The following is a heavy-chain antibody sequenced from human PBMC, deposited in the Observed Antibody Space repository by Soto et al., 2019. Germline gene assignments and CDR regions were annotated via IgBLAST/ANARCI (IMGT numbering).Heavy chain of an antibody. J-gene: IGHJ5*02. CDR3: ARTIHYESWFDP. CDR1: GGSISSGDYY. Sequence: QVQLQESGPGLVKPSQTLSLTCTVSGGSISSGDYYWSWIRQPPGKGLEWIGYIYYSGSTYYNPYLKSRVTISVDTSKNQFSLKLSSVTAAAKAVYYCARTIHYESWFDPWGQGTLVIVSS. V-gene: IGHV4-30-4*01. CDR2: IYYSGST. D-gene: IGHD4-17*01.